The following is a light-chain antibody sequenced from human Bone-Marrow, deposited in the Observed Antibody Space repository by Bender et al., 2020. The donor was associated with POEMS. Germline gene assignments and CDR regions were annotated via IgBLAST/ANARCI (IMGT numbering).Light chain of an antibody. J-gene: IGLJ3*02. CDR3: SSWDDSLSGWV. V-gene: IGLV2-8*01. CDR2: EVK. Sequence: QSALTQPPSASWSPGQSVTISCTGTSSDVGGYNFVSWYQHHPGKAPKLIIYEVKKRPSGVPDRFSGSKSGTSASLAISDIQSEDEGDYYCSSWDDSLSGWVFGGGTKLTVL. CDR1: SSDVGGYNF.